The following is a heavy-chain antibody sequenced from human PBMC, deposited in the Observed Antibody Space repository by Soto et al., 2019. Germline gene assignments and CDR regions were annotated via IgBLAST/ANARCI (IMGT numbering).Heavy chain of an antibody. CDR3: AVLYCSGGSCYSDY. J-gene: IGHJ4*02. D-gene: IGHD2-15*01. V-gene: IGHV4-59*08. CDR2: IYYSGST. Sequence: QVQLQASGPGLVKPSETLSLTCTVTGGSISSYYWSWIRPPPGNGLERIGYIYYSGSTKYNPSLRSRVTISVDTSKSQFSLKLGSVIAADTAVSYCAVLYCSGGSCYSDYWGRGTLVTVSS. CDR1: GGSISSYY.